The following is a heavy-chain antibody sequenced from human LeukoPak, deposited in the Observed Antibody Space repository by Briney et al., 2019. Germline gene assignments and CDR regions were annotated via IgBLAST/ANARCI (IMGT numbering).Heavy chain of an antibody. V-gene: IGHV3-7*01. Sequence: QPGGSLRLSCAASGFTFSSYWMSWVRQAPGKGLEWVANIKQDGSEKYYVDSVKGRFTISRDNAKNSLYLQMNSLRAEDTAVYYCAKDRAFIVGATLFDYWGQGTLVTVSS. CDR3: AKDRAFIVGATLFDY. J-gene: IGHJ4*02. CDR2: IKQDGSEK. D-gene: IGHD1-26*01. CDR1: GFTFSSYW.